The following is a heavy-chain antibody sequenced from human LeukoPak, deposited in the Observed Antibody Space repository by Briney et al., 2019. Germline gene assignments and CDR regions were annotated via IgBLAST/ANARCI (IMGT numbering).Heavy chain of an antibody. V-gene: IGHV3-33*01. CDR2: IWYDGSNE. J-gene: IGHJ4*02. CDR1: GFSFSSYG. D-gene: IGHD3-22*01. Sequence: GGSLRLSSAESGFSFSSYGMLWVRQAPGKGLERVTVIWYDGSNENYADSVKSRFTISSDNSKNTLYLQMNSLRAEDTAFYFCARGSNSGYSIDSWGQGTLVTVSS. CDR3: ARGSNSGYSIDS.